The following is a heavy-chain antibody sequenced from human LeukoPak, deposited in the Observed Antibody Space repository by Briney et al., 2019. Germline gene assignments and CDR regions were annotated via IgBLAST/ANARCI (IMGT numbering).Heavy chain of an antibody. CDR1: GYTLTELS. CDR3: ATGLITFGGVIVH. CDR2: FDPEDGET. D-gene: IGHD3-16*02. V-gene: IGHV1-24*01. Sequence: ASVKVSCKVSGYTLTELSTHWVRQAPGKGLEWMGGFDPEDGETIYAQKFQGRVTMTEDTSTDTAYMELSSLRSEDTAVYYCATGLITFGGVIVHWGQGTLVTVSS. J-gene: IGHJ4*02.